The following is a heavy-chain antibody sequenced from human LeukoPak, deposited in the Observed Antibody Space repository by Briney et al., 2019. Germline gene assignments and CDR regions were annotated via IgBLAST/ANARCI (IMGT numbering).Heavy chain of an antibody. V-gene: IGHV3-23*01. CDR3: AIHESSIPY. CDR2: TSAGSGST. J-gene: IGHJ4*02. Sequence: PGGSLRLSCAASGLTFSNYAMTWVRQAPGNGQEWVSGTSAGSGSTYYADSVKGRFTISRDNSKNTLYLQMSSLRAEDTAIYYCAIHESSIPYWGQGTLVTVSS. D-gene: IGHD1-26*01. CDR1: GLTFSNYA.